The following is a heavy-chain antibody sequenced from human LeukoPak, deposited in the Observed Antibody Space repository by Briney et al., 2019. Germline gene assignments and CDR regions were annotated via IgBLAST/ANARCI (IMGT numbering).Heavy chain of an antibody. J-gene: IGHJ4*02. CDR1: GGSFSGYY. Sequence: SETLSLTCAVYGGSFSGYYWSWIRQPPGKGLEWIGEINHSGSTNYNPSLKSRVTISVDTSKNQFSLKLSSVTAADTAVYYCASRPRTYFDYWGQGTLVTVSS. D-gene: IGHD1-14*01. CDR2: INHSGST. CDR3: ASRPRTYFDY. V-gene: IGHV4-34*01.